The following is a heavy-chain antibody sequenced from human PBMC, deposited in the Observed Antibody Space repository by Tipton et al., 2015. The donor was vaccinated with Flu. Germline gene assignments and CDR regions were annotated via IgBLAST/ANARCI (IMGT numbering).Heavy chain of an antibody. CDR1: GGSVNSGFYY. Sequence: LSLTCTVSGGSVNSGFYYWSWIRRPPGKALEWIGSVYYSGTTNYNPSLKSRVTISVDTSKTQLSLKLNSVTAADTAVYYCARGTYSRSWYLAFDIWGQGTMVIVSS. CDR3: ARGTYSRSWYLAFDI. CDR2: VYYSGTT. J-gene: IGHJ3*02. D-gene: IGHD6-13*01. V-gene: IGHV4-61*01.